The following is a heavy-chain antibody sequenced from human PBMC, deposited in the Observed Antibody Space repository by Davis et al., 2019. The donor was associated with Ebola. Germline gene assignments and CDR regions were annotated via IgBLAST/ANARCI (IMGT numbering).Heavy chain of an antibody. CDR2: IYYSGST. CDR3: ASNFDWTVFDY. Sequence: SETLSLTCTVSGGSISSYYWSWIRQPPGKGLEWIGYIYYSGSTYYNPSLKSRVTISVDTSKNQFSLKLSSVTAADTAVYYCASNFDWTVFDYWGQGTLVTVSS. D-gene: IGHD3-9*01. J-gene: IGHJ4*02. CDR1: GGSISSYY. V-gene: IGHV4-59*04.